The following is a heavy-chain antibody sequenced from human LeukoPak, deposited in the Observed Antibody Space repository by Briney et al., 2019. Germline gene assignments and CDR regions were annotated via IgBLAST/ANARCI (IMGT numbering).Heavy chain of an antibody. J-gene: IGHJ6*03. CDR3: ARDRVRDMDV. V-gene: IGHV3-23*01. CDR1: GFTFGDYV. D-gene: IGHD3-10*01. CDR2: ISGSGGST. Sequence: GGSLRLSCTASGFTFGDYVMSWVRQAPGKGLEWVSAISGSGGSTYYADSVKGRFTISRDNSKNTLYLQMNSLRAEDTAVYYCARDRVRDMDVWGKGTTVTISS.